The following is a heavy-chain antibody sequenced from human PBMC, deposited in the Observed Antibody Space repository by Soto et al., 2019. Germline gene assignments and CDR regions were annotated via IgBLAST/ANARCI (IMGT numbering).Heavy chain of an antibody. D-gene: IGHD5-18*01. J-gene: IGHJ4*02. CDR1: GGSISSYY. CDR3: ARESPSLTRRGYSYGRFDY. Sequence: SETLSLTWTVAGGSISSYYWSWIRQPPGKGLEWIGYIYYSGSTNYNPSLKSRVTISVDTSKNQFSLRLSSVTAADTAVYYCARESPSLTRRGYSYGRFDYWGQGTLVTVSS. CDR2: IYYSGST. V-gene: IGHV4-59*01.